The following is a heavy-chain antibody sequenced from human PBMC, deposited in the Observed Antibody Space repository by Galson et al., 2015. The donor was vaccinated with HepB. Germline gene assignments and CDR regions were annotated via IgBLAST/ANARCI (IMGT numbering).Heavy chain of an antibody. CDR2: IKPDGSAT. CDR1: EFIFSNYW. CDR3: ASGNSSGEYYDYGTHG. J-gene: IGHJ6*02. V-gene: IGHV3-74*01. Sequence: SLRLSCAASEFIFSNYWVHWVRQAPGKGLVWVSRIKPDGSATSYADSVKGRFTISRDNAKNTLYLQMNSLRAEGTAVYYCASGNSSGEYYDYGTHGWGQGPAVTVS. D-gene: IGHD6-6*01.